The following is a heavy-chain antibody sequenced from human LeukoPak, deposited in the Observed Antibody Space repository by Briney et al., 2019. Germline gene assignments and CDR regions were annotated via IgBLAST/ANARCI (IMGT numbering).Heavy chain of an antibody. CDR1: GFSFSSHD. D-gene: IGHD3-10*01. J-gene: IGHJ6*03. CDR3: VREGSGSTHYMDV. Sequence: GGSLRLSCATSGFSFSSHDMNWVRQAPGEGLGWVSSITGGSTSIEYADSVKGRFAISRDNAKNSLFLQMDSLRVDDTAVYYCVREGSGSTHYMDVWGKGTTVTVSS. V-gene: IGHV3-21*01. CDR2: ITGGSTSI.